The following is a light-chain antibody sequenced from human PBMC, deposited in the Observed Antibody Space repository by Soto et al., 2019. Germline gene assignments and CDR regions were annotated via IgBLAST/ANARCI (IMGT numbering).Light chain of an antibody. Sequence: EVVMTQSPATLSVSPGERVTLSFRASQSVRSNLAWYQQKPGQSPRLLIYGASTRATGIPARFSGSGAGAYFNLTISRLEPADFGVYYCQQYGSSHTFGQGTRLEIK. CDR3: QQYGSSHT. V-gene: IGKV3-15*01. CDR2: GAS. CDR1: QSVRSN. J-gene: IGKJ5*01.